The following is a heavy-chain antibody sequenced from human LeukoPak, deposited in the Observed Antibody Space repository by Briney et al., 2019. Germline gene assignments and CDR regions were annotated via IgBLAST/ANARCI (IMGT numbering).Heavy chain of an antibody. Sequence: PGGSLRLSCATSGFIFSSYWMCWVRQAPGKGLEWVANIRGDGSDKVYVGSVRGRFTISRDNADNSLYLQMNSLSVDDTAVYYCARGLNSAIDFWGQGTLVTVSS. CDR1: GFIFSSYW. V-gene: IGHV3-7*04. CDR3: ARGLNSAIDF. J-gene: IGHJ4*02. CDR2: IRGDGSDK.